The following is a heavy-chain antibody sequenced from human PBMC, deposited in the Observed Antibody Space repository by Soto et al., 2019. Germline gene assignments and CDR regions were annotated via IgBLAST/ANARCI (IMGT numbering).Heavy chain of an antibody. CDR2: IKQDGSEK. Sequence: EVQLVESGGGLVQPGGSLRLSCAASGFTFSSYWMSWVRQAPGKGLEWVANIKQDGSEKYYVDSVKGRFTISRDNAKNSLYXXMXGXXAEDTAVYYCARDMPRYCSSTSCAWNYYYSYGMDVWGQGTTVTVSS. CDR1: GFTFSSYW. D-gene: IGHD2-2*01. CDR3: ARDMPRYCSSTSCAWNYYYSYGMDV. J-gene: IGHJ6*02. V-gene: IGHV3-7*04.